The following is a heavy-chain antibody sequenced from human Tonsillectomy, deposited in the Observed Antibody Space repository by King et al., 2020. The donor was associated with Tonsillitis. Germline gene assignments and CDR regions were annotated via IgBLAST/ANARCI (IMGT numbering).Heavy chain of an antibody. V-gene: IGHV3-49*04. CDR1: GFTFGDYA. Sequence: VQLVESGGGLVQPGRSLRLSCTASGFTFGDYAMSWVRQAPGKGLEWVGFIRSKAYGGTTEYAASVKGRFTISRDDSKSIAYLQMNSLKTEDTAVYYCTKNWNDYMDVWGKGTTVTVSS. CDR3: TKNWNDYMDV. J-gene: IGHJ6*03. CDR2: IRSKAYGGTT. D-gene: IGHD1-1*01.